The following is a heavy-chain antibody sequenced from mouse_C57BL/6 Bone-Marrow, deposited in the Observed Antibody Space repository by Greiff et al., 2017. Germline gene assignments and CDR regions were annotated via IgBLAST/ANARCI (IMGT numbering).Heavy chain of an antibody. CDR1: GFTFSSYA. D-gene: IGHD2-12*01. Sequence: EVNVVESGEGLVKPGGSLKLSCAASGFTFSSYAMSWVRQTPEKRLEWVAYISSGGDYTYYADTVKGRFTISRDNARNTLYLQMSSLKSADTAMYYCTREGIITNYYAMDYWGQGTSVTVSS. CDR2: ISSGGDYT. V-gene: IGHV5-9-1*02. J-gene: IGHJ4*01. CDR3: TREGIITNYYAMDY.